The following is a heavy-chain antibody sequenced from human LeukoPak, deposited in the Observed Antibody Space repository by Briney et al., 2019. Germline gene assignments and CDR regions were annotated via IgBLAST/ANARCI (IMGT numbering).Heavy chain of an antibody. CDR2: INPNSGGT. CDR1: GYTFTGYY. V-gene: IGHV1-2*02. D-gene: IGHD6-19*01. CDR3: AREHKSIAVADPLDY. Sequence: ASVKVSCKASGYTFTGYYMHWVRQAPGQGLEWMGWINPNSGGTNYAQKFQGRVTMTRDTSISTAYMELRSLRSDDTAAYYCAREHKSIAVADPLDYWGQGTLVTVSS. J-gene: IGHJ4*02.